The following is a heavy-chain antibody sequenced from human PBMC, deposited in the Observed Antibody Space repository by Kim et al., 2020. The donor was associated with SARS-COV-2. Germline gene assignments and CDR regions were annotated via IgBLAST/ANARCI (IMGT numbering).Heavy chain of an antibody. CDR1: GFTFNAYS. V-gene: IGHV3-33*01. J-gene: IGHJ4*02. CDR2: IWYDENKK. CDR3: ARDFTADYFDY. D-gene: IGHD2-21*02. Sequence: GGSLRLSCAASGFTFNAYSMHWVRQPPGKGLEWVAVIWYDENKKYYADSVNGRFIVSRDNSKNTLYRQMNSLKAEDTAVYYCARDFTADYFDYWGQGTL.